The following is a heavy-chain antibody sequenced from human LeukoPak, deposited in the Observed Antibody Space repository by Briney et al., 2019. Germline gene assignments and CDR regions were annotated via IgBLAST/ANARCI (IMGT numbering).Heavy chain of an antibody. CDR1: GFTFSGYS. Sequence: KSGGSLSLSCAASGFTFSGYSMNWLRQAPGKGLEWVSFISSSSAYISYTDSVKGRFTISRDNAKNSLYLQMNNLRAEDTSVYYCAKKMDDAFDIWGQGTMVTVSS. CDR3: AKKMDDAFDI. V-gene: IGHV3-21*01. D-gene: IGHD5-24*01. CDR2: ISSSSAYI. J-gene: IGHJ3*02.